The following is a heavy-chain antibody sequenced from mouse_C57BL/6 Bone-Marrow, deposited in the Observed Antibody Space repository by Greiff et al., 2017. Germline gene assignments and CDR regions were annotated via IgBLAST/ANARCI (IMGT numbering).Heavy chain of an antibody. Sequence: EVKLMESEGGLVQPGSSMKLSCTASGFTFSDYYMAWVRQFPEKGLEWVANINYDGSSTYYLDSLKSRFIISRDNAKNILYLQMSSLKSEDTATYYCARDGYYCSDYWGQGTTLTVSS. V-gene: IGHV5-16*01. CDR1: GFTFSDYY. CDR3: ARDGYYCSDY. J-gene: IGHJ2*01. CDR2: INYDGSST. D-gene: IGHD2-3*01.